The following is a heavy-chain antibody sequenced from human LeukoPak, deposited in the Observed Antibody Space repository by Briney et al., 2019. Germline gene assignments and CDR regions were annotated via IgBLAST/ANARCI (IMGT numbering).Heavy chain of an antibody. D-gene: IGHD3-22*01. Sequence: SETLSLTCTVSGGSISSYYWSWIRQPPAKGLEWIGYIYYSGSTNYNPSLKSRVTISVDTSKNQFSLKLSSVTAADTAVYYCARVPPYYYDSSGYNPEPRYWYFDLWGRGTLVTVSS. CDR2: IYYSGST. CDR3: ARVPPYYYDSSGYNPEPRYWYFDL. V-gene: IGHV4-59*01. CDR1: GGSISSYY. J-gene: IGHJ2*01.